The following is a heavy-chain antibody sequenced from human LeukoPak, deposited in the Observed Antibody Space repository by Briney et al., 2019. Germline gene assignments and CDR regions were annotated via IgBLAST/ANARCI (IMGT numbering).Heavy chain of an antibody. Sequence: GGSLRFSCAASGFTFSSYEMNWVRQAPGKGLEWVSYISSSGSTIYYADSVKGRFTISRDNAKNSLYPQMNSLRAEDTAVYYCARERYDSRKEFDYWGQGTLVTVSS. V-gene: IGHV3-48*03. D-gene: IGHD3-22*01. CDR1: GFTFSSYE. J-gene: IGHJ4*02. CDR2: ISSSGSTI. CDR3: ARERYDSRKEFDY.